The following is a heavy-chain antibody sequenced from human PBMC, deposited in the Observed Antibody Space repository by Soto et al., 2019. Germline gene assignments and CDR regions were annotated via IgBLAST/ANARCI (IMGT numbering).Heavy chain of an antibody. CDR2: IHAGNGKT. V-gene: IGHV1-3*01. CDR1: GNTFTSHA. D-gene: IGHD6-6*01. Sequence: QVQFVQSGAEVKRPGASVTVSCKASGNTFTSHAVHWVRQAPGERLECMGWIHAGNGKTKYSQSFQGRVTFTSDTSASTVYMKLSSLKSEDTAVYYCAGGGRVAAPSFDYWGQGTLVTVSS. CDR3: AGGGRVAAPSFDY. J-gene: IGHJ4*02.